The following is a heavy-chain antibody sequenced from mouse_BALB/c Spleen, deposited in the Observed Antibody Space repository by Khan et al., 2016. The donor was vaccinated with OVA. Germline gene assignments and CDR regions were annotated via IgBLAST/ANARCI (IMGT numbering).Heavy chain of an antibody. J-gene: IGHJ1*01. Sequence: QIQLVQSGPELKKPGETVKISCKASGYTFTNYGMNWVKQAPGKGLKWMGWINTYTGEPTYTDDFKGRFAFFLETSASTAYLQINNLKIEDMATYFCARGASYWYFDVWGAGTTVTVSS. CDR3: ARGASYWYFDV. CDR1: GYTFTNYG. V-gene: IGHV9-1*02. CDR2: INTYTGEP.